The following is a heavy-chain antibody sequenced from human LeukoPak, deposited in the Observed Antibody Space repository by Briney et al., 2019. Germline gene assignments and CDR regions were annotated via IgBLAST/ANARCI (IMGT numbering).Heavy chain of an antibody. CDR2: IYYSGST. D-gene: IGHD3-22*01. V-gene: IGHV4-59*01. CDR3: ARGHSYYDNSGYSGIDY. Sequence: SETLSLTCTVSGGSISSYYWSWIRQPPGKGLEWIGYIYYSGSTNYNPSLKSRVTISVDTSKNQFSLKLSSVTAADTAVYYCARGHSYYDNSGYSGIDYWGQGTLITVSS. CDR1: GGSISSYY. J-gene: IGHJ4*02.